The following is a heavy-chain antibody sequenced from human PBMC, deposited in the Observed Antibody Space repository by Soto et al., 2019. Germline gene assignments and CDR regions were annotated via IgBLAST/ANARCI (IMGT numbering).Heavy chain of an antibody. CDR1: GFTVSSNY. J-gene: IGHJ4*02. Sequence: GGSLRLSCAASGFTVSSNYMSWVRQAPGKGLEWVSVIYNGGNTYYSDSVKGRFTISRDKSKNTLYLQMNSLRAEDTAVYYCASFPLGYDFWSGYFYYWGQGTLVTVSS. V-gene: IGHV3-53*01. CDR3: ASFPLGYDFWSGYFYY. CDR2: IYNGGNT. D-gene: IGHD3-3*01.